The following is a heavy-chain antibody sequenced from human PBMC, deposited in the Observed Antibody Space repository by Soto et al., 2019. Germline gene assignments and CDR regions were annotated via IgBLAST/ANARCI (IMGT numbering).Heavy chain of an antibody. CDR3: AREGSSGWYGVDY. V-gene: IGHV1-3*01. Sequence: ASVKVSCKVSGYTLTELSMHLVRQAPGKGLEWMGWINAGNGNTKYSQKFQGRVTITRDTSASTAYMELSSLRSEDTAVYYCAREGSSGWYGVDYWGQGTLVTVS. CDR1: GYTLTELS. D-gene: IGHD6-19*01. J-gene: IGHJ4*02. CDR2: INAGNGNT.